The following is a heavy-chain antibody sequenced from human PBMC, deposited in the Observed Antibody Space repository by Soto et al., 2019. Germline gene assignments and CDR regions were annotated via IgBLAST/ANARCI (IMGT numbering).Heavy chain of an antibody. V-gene: IGHV4-34*01. D-gene: IGHD3-10*01. Sequence: SETLSLTCAVYGGSFSDYYWNWIRQPPGKGLEWIGEINHSGSTNYNPSLKSRVTMSVDTSKNQFSLNLSSMTAADTAVYYCATGMLIRGHHYMDVWGQGTSVTVSS. CDR3: ATGMLIRGHHYMDV. CDR2: INHSGST. CDR1: GGSFSDYY. J-gene: IGHJ6*03.